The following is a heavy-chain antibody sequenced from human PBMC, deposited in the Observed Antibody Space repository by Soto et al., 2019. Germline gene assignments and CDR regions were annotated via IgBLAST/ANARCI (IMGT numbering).Heavy chain of an antibody. J-gene: IGHJ6*02. CDR1: GGTFSSYT. CDR3: ERVADIAVAGTYYYYYYGMDV. CDR2: IIPILGIA. V-gene: IGHV1-69*02. D-gene: IGHD6-19*01. Sequence: ASVKVSCKASGGTFSSYTISWVRQAPGQGLEWMGRIIPILGIANYAQKFQDRVTITADKSTSKAYMELSSLRSKDKAVYYCERVADIAVAGTYYYYYYGMDVWGQGTTVTVSS.